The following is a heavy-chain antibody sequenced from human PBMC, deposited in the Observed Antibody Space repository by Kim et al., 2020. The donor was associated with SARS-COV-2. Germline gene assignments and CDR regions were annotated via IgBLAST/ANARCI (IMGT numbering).Heavy chain of an antibody. Sequence: GGSLRLSCAASGFTFDDYAMHWVRQAPGKGLEWVSGISWNSGSIAYADSVKGRFTISRDNAKNSLYLQMNSLRAEDTALYYCAKRQEGSGSPFDYWGQGTLVTVSS. CDR3: AKRQEGSGSPFDY. J-gene: IGHJ4*02. V-gene: IGHV3-9*01. D-gene: IGHD3-10*01. CDR2: ISWNSGSI. CDR1: GFTFDDYA.